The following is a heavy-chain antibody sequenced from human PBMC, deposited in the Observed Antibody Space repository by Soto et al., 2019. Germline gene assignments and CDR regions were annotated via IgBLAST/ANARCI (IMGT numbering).Heavy chain of an antibody. Sequence: QVQLVQSGAEVKKSGASVKVSCKASGYTFTSHDINWVRQATGQGLEWMGWMNPNSGNTGYAQKFQGRVTLTRNTSISTAYMELSSLRSEDTAVYYCARWDYGVAARFDYWGQGNLVTVSS. J-gene: IGHJ4*02. V-gene: IGHV1-8*01. CDR3: ARWDYGVAARFDY. CDR2: MNPNSGNT. CDR1: GYTFTSHD. D-gene: IGHD4-17*01.